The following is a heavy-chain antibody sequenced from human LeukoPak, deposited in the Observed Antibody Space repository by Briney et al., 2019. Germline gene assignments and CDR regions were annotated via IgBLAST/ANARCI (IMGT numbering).Heavy chain of an antibody. V-gene: IGHV4-59*01. CDR1: GGSISSYY. CDR2: IYYSGST. CDR3: ARETYYYDSSGYYRYFDY. J-gene: IGHJ4*02. Sequence: SETLSLTCTVSGGSISSYYWSWIRQPPGKGLEWIGYIYYSGSTNYNLSLKSRVTISVDTSKNQFSLKLSSVTAADTAVYYCARETYYYDSSGYYRYFDYWGQGTLVTVSS. D-gene: IGHD3-22*01.